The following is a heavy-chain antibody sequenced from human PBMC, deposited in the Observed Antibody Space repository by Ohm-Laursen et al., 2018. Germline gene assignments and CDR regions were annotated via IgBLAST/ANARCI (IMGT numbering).Heavy chain of an antibody. J-gene: IGHJ1*01. V-gene: IGHV4-59*01. CDR1: GFTFSTSI. D-gene: IGHD4-23*01. CDR3: ARGSNEYGGLYFPH. Sequence: SLRLSCAASGFTFSTSIMHWIRQPPGKGLEWIGHISYTGYTSYKSSLKSRVTISLDTSRKHFSLRLTSLAAADTAVYYCARGSNEYGGLYFPHWGQGTLVTVSS. CDR2: ISYTGYT.